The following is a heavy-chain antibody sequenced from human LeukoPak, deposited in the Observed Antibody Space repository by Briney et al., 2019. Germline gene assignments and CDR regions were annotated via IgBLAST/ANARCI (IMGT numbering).Heavy chain of an antibody. CDR1: GGSFSGYY. D-gene: IGHD2-21*01. CDR2: INHSGST. J-gene: IGHJ4*02. V-gene: IGHV4-34*01. Sequence: KPSETLSLTCAVYGGSFSGYYWSWIRQPPGKGLEWIGEINHSGSTNYNPSLKSRVTTSVDTSKNQFSLKLSSVTAADTAVYYCARDRTRSLMVSWGQGTLVTVSS. CDR3: ARDRTRSLMVS.